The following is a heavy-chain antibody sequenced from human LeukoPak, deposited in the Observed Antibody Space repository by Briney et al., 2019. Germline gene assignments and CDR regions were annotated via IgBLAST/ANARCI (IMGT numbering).Heavy chain of an antibody. V-gene: IGHV3-30*18. CDR3: AKDGGLYGERVY. CDR2: ISYDGSNK. D-gene: IGHD3-16*01. Sequence: GRALRLYSAASGFSFRSYGMQWVRQAPGKGQEWVAVISYDGSNKYYADPVKGRFTISRDNSKNTLYLQMNSLRAEDTAVYYCAKDGGLYGERVYWGQGTLVTVSS. CDR1: GFSFRSYG. J-gene: IGHJ4*02.